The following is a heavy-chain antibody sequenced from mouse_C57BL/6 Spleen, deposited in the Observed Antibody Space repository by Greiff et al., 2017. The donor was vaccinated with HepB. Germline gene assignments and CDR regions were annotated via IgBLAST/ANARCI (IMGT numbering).Heavy chain of an antibody. J-gene: IGHJ4*01. CDR2: INPSTGGT. D-gene: IGHD6-1*01. CDR1: GYSFTGYY. CDR3: ARRRQIYYYAMDY. V-gene: IGHV1-42*01. Sequence: EVQVVESGPELVKPGASVKISCKASGYSFTGYYMNWVKQSPEKSLEWIGEINPSTGGTTYNQKFKAKATLTVDKSSSTAYMQLKSLTSEDSAVYYCARRRQIYYYAMDYWGQGTSVTVSS.